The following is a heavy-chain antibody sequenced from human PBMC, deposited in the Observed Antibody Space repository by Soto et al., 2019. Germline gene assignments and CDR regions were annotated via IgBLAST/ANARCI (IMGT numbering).Heavy chain of an antibody. CDR3: ARIRGREGYNLAYYGMDV. CDR1: GFSLSTSQMC. Sequence: SGPTLVNPTQTLTLTCTFSGFSLSTSQMCVSWIRQPPGKALEWLARIDWDDDKYYRTSLKTRLTISKDTFKNQVVLTMTNMDPVDTGTYYCARIRGREGYNLAYYGMDVWGQGTTVTVSS. CDR2: IDWDDDK. D-gene: IGHD5-12*01. J-gene: IGHJ6*02. V-gene: IGHV2-70*11.